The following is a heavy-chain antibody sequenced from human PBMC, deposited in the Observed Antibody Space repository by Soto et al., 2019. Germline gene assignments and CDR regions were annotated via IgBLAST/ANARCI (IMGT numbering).Heavy chain of an antibody. J-gene: IGHJ4*02. CDR1: GGTFSTYA. CDR2: IIPMFGTA. V-gene: IGHV1-69*12. CDR3: ASGIQLWLRRINNGYSG. D-gene: IGHD5-18*01. Sequence: QVQLVQSGAEVKKPESSVKVSCKAPGGTFSTYAISWVRQAPGQGLEWMGGIIPMFGTANYAQRFQDRVTITADESTNTGDMERSSLRSEDTAVYFCASGIQLWLRRINNGYSGWGQGTLVTVSS.